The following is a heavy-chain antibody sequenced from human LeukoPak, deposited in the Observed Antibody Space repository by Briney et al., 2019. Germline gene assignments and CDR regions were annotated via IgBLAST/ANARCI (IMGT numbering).Heavy chain of an antibody. D-gene: IGHD4-17*01. V-gene: IGHV4-59*01. CDR1: GGSISSYY. J-gene: IGHJ5*02. Sequence: SGTLSLTCTVSGGSISSYYWSWIRQPPGKGLEWIGYIYYSGSTNYNPSLKSRVTISVDTSKNQFSLKLSSVTAADTAVYYCARDRRVTVTTGAPYNWFDPWGQGTLVTVSS. CDR3: ARDRRVTVTTGAPYNWFDP. CDR2: IYYSGST.